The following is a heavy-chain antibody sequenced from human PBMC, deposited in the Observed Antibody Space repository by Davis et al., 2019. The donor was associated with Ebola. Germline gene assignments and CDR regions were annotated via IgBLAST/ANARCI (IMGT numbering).Heavy chain of an antibody. CDR1: GFTFSSYR. CDR2: ISSSSSYI. CDR3: ARDGGDPSSSWYPYYYGMDV. J-gene: IGHJ6*04. Sequence: PGGSLRLSCAAPGFTFSSYRMNWVRQAPGKGLEGVSSISSSSSYIYYADSVKGRFTISRDNAKNSLYLQMNSLRAEDTAVYYCARDGGDPSSSWYPYYYGMDVWGKGTTVTVSS. V-gene: IGHV3-21*01. D-gene: IGHD6-13*01.